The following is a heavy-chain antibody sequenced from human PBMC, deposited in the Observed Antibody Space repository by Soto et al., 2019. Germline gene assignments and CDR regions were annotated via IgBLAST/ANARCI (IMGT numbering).Heavy chain of an antibody. D-gene: IGHD6-19*01. Sequence: EMLLLQSGGGLAQPGESLTLSCATSGFILSRHAMSWVRQAPGKGLDWVSVIGYRTTDTYYADSVKGRFTISRDEPKNTVYLQMNNLRVEDTAVYYCAKDRGGGWVIDYWGQGTLVTVSS. CDR2: IGYRTTDT. CDR3: AKDRGGGWVIDY. CDR1: GFILSRHA. J-gene: IGHJ4*02. V-gene: IGHV3-23*01.